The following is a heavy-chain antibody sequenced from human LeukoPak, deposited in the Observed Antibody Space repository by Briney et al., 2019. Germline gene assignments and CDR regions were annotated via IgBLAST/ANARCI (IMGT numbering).Heavy chain of an antibody. CDR3: ARHKPTGSHPLEI. V-gene: IGHV4-59*08. D-gene: IGHD3-16*02. CDR2: VYYSGRT. Sequence: SETLSLTCTVSGDSISSYYWSWLRQPPGKGLEWIGHVYYSGRTTYNPSLRSRLTISVDTSTSQLSLKLSSVTAADTAVYYCARHKPTGSHPLEIWGQGTLVTVSS. CDR1: GDSISSYY. J-gene: IGHJ4*02.